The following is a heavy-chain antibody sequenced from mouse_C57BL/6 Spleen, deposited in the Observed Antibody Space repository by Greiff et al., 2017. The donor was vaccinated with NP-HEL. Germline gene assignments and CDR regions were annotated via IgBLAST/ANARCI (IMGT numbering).Heavy chain of an antibody. Sequence: EVQRVESEGGLVQPGRSMKLSCTASGFTFSDYYMAWVRQVPEKGLEWVANINYDGSSTYYLDSLKSRFIISRDNAKNILYLQMSSLKSEDTATYYCAREGGYDAGYYYAMDYWGQGTSVTVSS. J-gene: IGHJ4*01. D-gene: IGHD2-2*01. CDR3: AREGGYDAGYYYAMDY. V-gene: IGHV5-16*01. CDR2: INYDGSST. CDR1: GFTFSDYY.